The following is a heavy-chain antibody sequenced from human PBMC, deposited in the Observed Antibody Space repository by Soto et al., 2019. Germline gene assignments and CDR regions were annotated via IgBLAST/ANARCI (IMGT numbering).Heavy chain of an antibody. V-gene: IGHV1-8*01. CDR2: MNPNSGNT. CDR3: ATQLYEGALYYYYGMDV. J-gene: IGHJ6*02. Sequence: QVQLVQSGAEVKKPGASVKVSCKASGYTFTSYDINWVRQATGQGLEWMGWMNPNSGNTGYAQKFQGRVTMTRNTSISTAYMELSSLRSEDTAVYYCATQLYEGALYYYYGMDVWGQGTTVTVSS. CDR1: GYTFTSYD. D-gene: IGHD2-2*01.